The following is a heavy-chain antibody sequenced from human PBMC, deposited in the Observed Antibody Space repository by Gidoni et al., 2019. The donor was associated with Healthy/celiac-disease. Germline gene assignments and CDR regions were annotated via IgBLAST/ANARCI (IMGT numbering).Heavy chain of an antibody. CDR3: ARDSHYYGSGSYFRYYYYYMDV. V-gene: IGHV3-21*01. D-gene: IGHD3-10*01. CDR1: GVTFSSYS. CDR2: ISSSSSYI. J-gene: IGHJ6*03. Sequence: EVQRVEYGGGLVKPGGSRRLSCAASGVTFSSYSINWVCPAPGKGLEWVSSISSSSSYIYYADSVKGRFTISRDNAKNSLYLQMNSLRAEDTAVYYCARDSHYYGSGSYFRYYYYYMDVWGKGTTVTVSS.